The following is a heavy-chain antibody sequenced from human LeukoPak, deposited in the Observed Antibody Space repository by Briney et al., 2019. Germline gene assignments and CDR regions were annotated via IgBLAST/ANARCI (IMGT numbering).Heavy chain of an antibody. V-gene: IGHV4-4*07. CDR3: AKSNGYGLIDI. J-gene: IGHJ3*02. CDR2: IYTRGST. D-gene: IGHD3-22*01. Sequence: SETLSLTCTVSGGSISSYYWSWIRQPAGKGLEWIGRIYTRGSTNYNPSLKSRVTMSVDTSKNQFSLKLNSVTAADTAVYYCAKSNGYGLIDIWGQGTMVTVSS. CDR1: GGSISSYY.